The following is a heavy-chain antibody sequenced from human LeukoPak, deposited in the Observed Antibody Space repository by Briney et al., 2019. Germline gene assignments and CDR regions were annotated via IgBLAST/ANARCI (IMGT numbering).Heavy chain of an antibody. CDR2: INPSGGST. Sequence: ASVNVSCKASGYTFTSHYMHWVRQAPGQGLEWMGIINPSGGSTSYAQKFQGRVTMTRNTSISTAYMELRSLRSEDTAVYYCARGRRVVPAASYYFDYWGQGTLVTVSS. V-gene: IGHV1-46*01. CDR1: GYTFTSHY. D-gene: IGHD2-2*01. CDR3: ARGRRVVPAASYYFDY. J-gene: IGHJ4*02.